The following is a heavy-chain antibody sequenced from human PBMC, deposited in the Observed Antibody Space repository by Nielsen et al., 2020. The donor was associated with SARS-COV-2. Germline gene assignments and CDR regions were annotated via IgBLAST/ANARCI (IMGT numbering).Heavy chain of an antibody. CDR2: IKQDGSEK. V-gene: IGHV3-7*01. CDR1: GFTFSSYW. Sequence: GGSLRLSCAASGFTFSSYWMSWVRQAPGKGLEWVANIKQDGSEKYYVDSVKGRFTISRDNAKNSLYLQMNSLRAEDTAVYYCARFIAAAGWYYYYGMDVWGQGTTVTVSS. CDR3: ARFIAAAGWYYYYGMDV. J-gene: IGHJ6*02. D-gene: IGHD6-13*01.